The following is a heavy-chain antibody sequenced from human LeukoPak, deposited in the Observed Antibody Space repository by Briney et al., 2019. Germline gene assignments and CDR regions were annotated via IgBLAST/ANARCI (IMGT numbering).Heavy chain of an antibody. CDR1: GFTFSSYC. Sequence: AGGSLTLFCAASGFTFSSYCMHWVRHAPGKGLEWVAFIRYDGSNKYYEDSVKGRFAISRDNSKNTLYLQMNSLRAEDTAVYYCAKDPHQLLLEGVYYFDYWGQGTLVTVSS. CDR2: IRYDGSNK. D-gene: IGHD2-2*01. V-gene: IGHV3-30*02. J-gene: IGHJ4*02. CDR3: AKDPHQLLLEGVYYFDY.